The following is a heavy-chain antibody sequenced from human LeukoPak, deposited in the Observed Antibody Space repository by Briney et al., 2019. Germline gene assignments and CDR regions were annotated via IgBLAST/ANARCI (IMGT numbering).Heavy chain of an antibody. CDR2: IGTAGDT. CDR3: ARGGFGEPLDY. CDR1: GFTFSTYW. Sequence: GGSLRLSCAASGFTFSTYWMTWVRQATGKGLEWVSAIGTAGDTYYPGSVKGRFTISRENAKNSLYLQMNSLRAGDTAVYYCARGGFGEPLDYWGQGTLVTVSS. J-gene: IGHJ4*02. V-gene: IGHV3-13*01. D-gene: IGHD3-10*01.